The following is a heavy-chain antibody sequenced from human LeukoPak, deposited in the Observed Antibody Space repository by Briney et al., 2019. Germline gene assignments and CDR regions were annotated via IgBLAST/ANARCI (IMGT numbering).Heavy chain of an antibody. CDR3: ASFAADKPNDY. V-gene: IGHV6-1*01. J-gene: IGHJ4*02. CDR1: RXSVSTKSAA. D-gene: IGHD2-2*02. CDR2: TYYRSKWHN. Sequence: SQSLSLTSPISRXSVSTKSAAWNWIRQSPSRGFEWLGRTYYRSKWHNDYAISVNSRITINPDTSKNQFSLQLKSVTPEDTAVYYCASFAADKPNDYWGQGTLVTVSS.